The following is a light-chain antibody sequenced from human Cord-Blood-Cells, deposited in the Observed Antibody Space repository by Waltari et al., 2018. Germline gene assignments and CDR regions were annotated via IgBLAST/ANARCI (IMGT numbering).Light chain of an antibody. CDR2: DVS. CDR1: SSAGGGYNY. Sequence: QSALTQPAPVSGSPGQSITISCTGTSSAGGGYNYVSWYQQHPGKAPKLMIYDVSNRPSGVSNRFSGSKSGNTASLTISGLQAEDEADYYCSSYTSSSTLVFGGGTKLTVL. V-gene: IGLV2-14*01. CDR3: SSYTSSSTLV. J-gene: IGLJ2*01.